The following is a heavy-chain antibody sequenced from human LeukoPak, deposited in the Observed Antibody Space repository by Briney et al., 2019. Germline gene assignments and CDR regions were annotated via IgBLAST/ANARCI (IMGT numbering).Heavy chain of an antibody. Sequence: ASVKVSCKASGYTVTSNYIHWVRQAPGQGLEWMGMIYPRDGSTSYAQKFQGRVTVTRDTSTSAVHMELSGLRSEDTAVYYCARDQEGFDYWGQGTLVTVSS. CDR2: IYPRDGST. CDR3: ARDQEGFDY. V-gene: IGHV1-46*01. J-gene: IGHJ4*02. CDR1: GYTVTSNY.